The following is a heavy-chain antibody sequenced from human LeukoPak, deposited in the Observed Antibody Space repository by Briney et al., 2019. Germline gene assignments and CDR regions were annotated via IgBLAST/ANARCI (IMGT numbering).Heavy chain of an antibody. CDR2: IISRGDTT. V-gene: IGHV3-48*04. Sequence: GGSLRLSCAASGFTFNDYSMNWVRQAPGKGLEWVSNIISRGDTTHYADSVKGRFSISRDNAKNSVFLQLNSLRAEDTAVYCCARGRGYCSGASCDIDYWGQGTLVTVSS. CDR3: ARGRGYCSGASCDIDY. CDR1: GFTFNDYS. J-gene: IGHJ4*02. D-gene: IGHD2-15*01.